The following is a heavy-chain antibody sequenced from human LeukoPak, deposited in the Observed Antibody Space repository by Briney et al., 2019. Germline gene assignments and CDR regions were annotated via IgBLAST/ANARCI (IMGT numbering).Heavy chain of an antibody. CDR1: GFTFSSYA. CDR2: ISGSGGST. V-gene: IGHV3-23*01. D-gene: IGHD3-3*01. Sequence: GGSLRLSCAASGFTFSSYAMSWVRQAPGKGLEWVSAISGSGGSTYYADSVKGRFTISRDNSKNRLYLQMNSLRDEDTAVYYCAKDSGYDFWSGYRYFDYWGQGTLVTVSS. J-gene: IGHJ4*02. CDR3: AKDSGYDFWSGYRYFDY.